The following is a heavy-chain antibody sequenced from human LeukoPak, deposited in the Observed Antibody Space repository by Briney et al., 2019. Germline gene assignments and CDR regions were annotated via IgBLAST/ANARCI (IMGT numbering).Heavy chain of an antibody. CDR1: GASISSTSYC. J-gene: IGHJ4*02. V-gene: IGHV4-61*09. CDR3: ARGKEVITMLRGLKPGYYFDY. D-gene: IGHD3-10*01. CDR2: IHTSGST. Sequence: SETLSLTCTVSGASISSTSYCWGWIRQPAGKGLEWIGHIHTSGSTNYNPSLKSRVTISLDTSKNQFSLKLNSVTAADTAVYYCARGKEVITMLRGLKPGYYFDYWGQGTLVTVSS.